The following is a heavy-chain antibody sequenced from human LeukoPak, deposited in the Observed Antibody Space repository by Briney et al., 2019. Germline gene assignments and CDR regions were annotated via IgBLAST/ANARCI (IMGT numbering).Heavy chain of an antibody. D-gene: IGHD4/OR15-4a*01. Sequence: SETLSLTCTVSGGSISSYYWSWIRQPAGKGLEWIGRIYTSGSTNYNPSLKSRVTMSVDTSKNQFSLKLSSVTAAATAVYYCARDGCKPPVRGIITLDPWGKGTRVIVS. J-gene: IGHJ5*02. CDR2: IYTSGST. CDR1: GGSISSYY. V-gene: IGHV4-4*07. CDR3: ARDGCKPPVRGIITLDP.